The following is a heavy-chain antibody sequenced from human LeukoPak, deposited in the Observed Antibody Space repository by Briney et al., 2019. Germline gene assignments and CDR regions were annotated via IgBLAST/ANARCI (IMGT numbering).Heavy chain of an antibody. V-gene: IGHV3-30-3*01. CDR3: ARGGYSGSFSPEDY. CDR1: GFTFSSYA. CDR2: IAYDESNK. Sequence: GGSLRLSCAASGFTFSSYAMHWVRQAPGKGLESVAVIAYDESNKYYADSVKGRFTISRDNSKNTVYLQMSSLREEDTAVYYCARGGYSGSFSPEDYWGQGTLVTVSS. D-gene: IGHD1-26*01. J-gene: IGHJ4*02.